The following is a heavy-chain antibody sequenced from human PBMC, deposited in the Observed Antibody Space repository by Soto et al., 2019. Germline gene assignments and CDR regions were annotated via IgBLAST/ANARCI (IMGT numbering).Heavy chain of an antibody. J-gene: IGHJ4*02. V-gene: IGHV6-1*01. Sequence: SQTLSLTCAISGDSVSSNSAAWNWIRQSPSRGLEWLGRTYYRSKWYNDYAVSVKSRITINPGTSKDQFSLQLNSVTPEDTAVYYCAREGPLIAAAGRFDYWGQGTLVTVSS. CDR1: GDSVSSNSAA. CDR2: TYYRSKWYN. D-gene: IGHD6-13*01. CDR3: AREGPLIAAAGRFDY.